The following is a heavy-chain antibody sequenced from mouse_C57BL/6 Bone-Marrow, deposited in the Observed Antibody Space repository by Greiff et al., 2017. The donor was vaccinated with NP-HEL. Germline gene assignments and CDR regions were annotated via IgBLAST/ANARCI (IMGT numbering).Heavy chain of an antibody. CDR3: GPLLRWYAMDY. V-gene: IGHV1-81*01. Sequence: QVQLQQSGAELARPGASVKLSCKASGYTFTSYGISWVKQRTGQGLEWIGEIYPRSGNPYYNEKFKGKATLTADKSSSTAYMELRSLTSEDSAVYYCGPLLRWYAMDYWGQGTSVTVSA. CDR1: GYTFTSYG. CDR2: IYPRSGNP. J-gene: IGHJ4*01. D-gene: IGHD1-1*01.